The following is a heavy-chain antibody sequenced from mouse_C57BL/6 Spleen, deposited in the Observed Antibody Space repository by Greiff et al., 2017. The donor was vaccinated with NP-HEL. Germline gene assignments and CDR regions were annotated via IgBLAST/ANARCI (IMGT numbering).Heavy chain of an antibody. CDR3: ARVRSYDYAMDY. Sequence: QVQLQQPGTELVKPGASVKLSCKASGYTFTSYWMHWVKQRPGQGLEWIGNINPSNGGTNYNEKFKSKATLTVDKSSSTAYLQLSSLTSEDSAVYYCARVRSYDYAMDYWGQGTSVTVSS. D-gene: IGHD1-1*01. V-gene: IGHV1-53*01. J-gene: IGHJ4*01. CDR2: INPSNGGT. CDR1: GYTFTSYW.